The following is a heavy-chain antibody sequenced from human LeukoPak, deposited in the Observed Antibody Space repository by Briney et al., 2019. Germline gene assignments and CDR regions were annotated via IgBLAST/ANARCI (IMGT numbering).Heavy chain of an antibody. CDR1: GFTFSNAW. J-gene: IGHJ3*02. CDR3: ARDLKDFWSDPDAFDI. CDR2: ISSSGSTI. D-gene: IGHD3-3*01. V-gene: IGHV3-11*04. Sequence: MSGGSLRLSCAASGFTFSNAWMSWVRQAPGKGLEWVSYISSSGSTIYYADSVKGRFTISRDNAKNSLYLQMNSLRAEDTAVYYCARDLKDFWSDPDAFDIWGQGTMVTVSS.